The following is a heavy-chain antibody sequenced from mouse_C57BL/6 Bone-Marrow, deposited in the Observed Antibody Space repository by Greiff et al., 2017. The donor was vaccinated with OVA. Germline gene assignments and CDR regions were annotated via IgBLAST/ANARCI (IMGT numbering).Heavy chain of an antibody. D-gene: IGHD1-1*01. CDR1: GYTFTDYE. Sequence: VQLQQSGAELVRPGASVTLSCKASGYTFTDYEMHWVKQTPVHGLEWIGATDPETGGTAYNQKFKGKAILTADKSSSTAYMELRSLTSEDSAVYYCTVITTVRGYFDYWGQGTTLTVSS. CDR3: TVITTVRGYFDY. CDR2: TDPETGGT. J-gene: IGHJ2*01. V-gene: IGHV1-15*01.